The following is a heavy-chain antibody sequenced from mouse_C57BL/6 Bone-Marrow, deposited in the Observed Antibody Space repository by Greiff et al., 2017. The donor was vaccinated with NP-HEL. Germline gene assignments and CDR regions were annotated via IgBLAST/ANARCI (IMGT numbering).Heavy chain of an antibody. V-gene: IGHV1-69*01. D-gene: IGHD3-2*02. CDR1: GYTFTSYW. Sequence: QVQLQQPGAELVMPGASVKLSCKASGYTFTSYWMHWVKQRPGQGLEWIGEIDPSDSYTNYNQKFKGKSTLTVDKSSSTAYMQLSSLTSEDSAVYYCARGSALRYYFDYWGQGTTLTVSS. CDR2: IDPSDSYT. CDR3: ARGSALRYYFDY. J-gene: IGHJ2*01.